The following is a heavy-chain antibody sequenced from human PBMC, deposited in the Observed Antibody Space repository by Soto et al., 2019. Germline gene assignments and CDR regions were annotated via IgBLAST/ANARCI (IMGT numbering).Heavy chain of an antibody. CDR2: ISYDGSNK. J-gene: IGHJ6*02. V-gene: IGHV3-30-3*01. CDR1: GFTFSSYA. D-gene: IGHD3-16*01. CDR3: ARTPYPVGAGGMDV. Sequence: GGSLRLSXAASGFTFSSYAMHWVRQAPGKGLEWVAVISYDGSNKYYADSVKGRFTISRDNSKNTLYLQMNSLRAEDTAVYYCARTPYPVGAGGMDVWGQGTTVTVSS.